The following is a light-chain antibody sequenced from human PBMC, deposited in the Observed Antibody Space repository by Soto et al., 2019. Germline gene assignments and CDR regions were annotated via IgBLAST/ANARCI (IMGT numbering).Light chain of an antibody. V-gene: IGLV2-14*01. Sequence: QSALTQPASVSGSPGQSITISCTGTSSDVGAYNYVSWYQQYPGRAPKFLIYEVTYRPSGVSDRFSGSKSGNTASLTISGLQSEDEADYYCAAWNDSLHGVVFGGGTKLTVL. CDR2: EVT. CDR1: SSDVGAYNY. CDR3: AAWNDSLHGVV. J-gene: IGLJ2*01.